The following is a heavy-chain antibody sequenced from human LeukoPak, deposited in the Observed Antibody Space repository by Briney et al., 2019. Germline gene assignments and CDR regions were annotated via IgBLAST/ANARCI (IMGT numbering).Heavy chain of an antibody. CDR1: GYTFTGYY. V-gene: IGHV1-2*02. J-gene: IGHJ6*02. CDR3: ARVRITIFGVVIHYYYGMDV. Sequence: ASVTVSCKASGYTFTGYYMHWVRQAPGQGLEWMGWINPNSGGTNYAQKFQGRVTMTRDTSISTAYMELSRLRSDDTAVYYCARVRITIFGVVIHYYYGMDVWGQGTTVTVSS. D-gene: IGHD3-3*01. CDR2: INPNSGGT.